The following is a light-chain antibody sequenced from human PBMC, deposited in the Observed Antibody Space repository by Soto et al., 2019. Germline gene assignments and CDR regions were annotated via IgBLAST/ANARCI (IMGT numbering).Light chain of an antibody. CDR3: AAWDAPLSGYV. CDR2: KNN. J-gene: IGLJ1*01. V-gene: IGLV1-47*01. Sequence: QSVLTQPPSASGSPGQRVTISCSGSSSNIGTDDVFWYLQFPGTAPKLLIYKNNQRPSGVSDRFSGSKSGTSASLAISGLRSEDEADYSCAAWDAPLSGYVFGTGTKVTVL. CDR1: SSNIGTDD.